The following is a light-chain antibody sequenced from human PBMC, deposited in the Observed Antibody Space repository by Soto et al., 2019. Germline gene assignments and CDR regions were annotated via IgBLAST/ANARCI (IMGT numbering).Light chain of an antibody. V-gene: IGKV1-39*01. CDR2: AAS. J-gene: IGKJ5*01. CDR3: QQSFNSPPIT. Sequence: DNQRSHSEPSLSAYVKDRHTITCRAGQSIYSSLNWYQQKPGKAPKLLIYAASSLQSGVPSRFSGSGSGTDFTLTISSLQPEDFATYYCQQSFNSPPITFGQGTRLEI. CDR1: QSIYSS.